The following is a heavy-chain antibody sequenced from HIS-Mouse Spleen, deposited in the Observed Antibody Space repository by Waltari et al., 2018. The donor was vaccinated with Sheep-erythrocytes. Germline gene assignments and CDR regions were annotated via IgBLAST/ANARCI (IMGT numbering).Heavy chain of an antibody. D-gene: IGHD3-10*01. CDR2: IYYSGST. V-gene: IGHV4-31*03. CDR1: GGSIRSGGYY. Sequence: QVQLQESGPGLVKPSQTLSLTCTVSGGSIRSGGYYWSWIRQHPGKGLEWIGYIYYSGSTYYNPSLKSRVTISVDTSKNQFSLKLSSVTAADTAVYYCARLITMVRGVTWYFDLWGRGTLVTVSS. CDR3: ARLITMVRGVTWYFDL. J-gene: IGHJ2*01.